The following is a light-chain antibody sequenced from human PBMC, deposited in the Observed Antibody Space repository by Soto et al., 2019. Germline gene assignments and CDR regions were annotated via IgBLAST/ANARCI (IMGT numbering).Light chain of an antibody. Sequence: EIVLTQSPATLSLSPGESAALSCGASQSVSSNYLAWYQQKPGLAPRLLIYDASRKATGIPDRFSGSGSGADFILSISRLEPEDFAVYYCQQYGSSPWTVGQGTKVDIK. CDR3: QQYGSSPWT. V-gene: IGKV3D-20*01. J-gene: IGKJ1*01. CDR1: QSVSSNY. CDR2: DAS.